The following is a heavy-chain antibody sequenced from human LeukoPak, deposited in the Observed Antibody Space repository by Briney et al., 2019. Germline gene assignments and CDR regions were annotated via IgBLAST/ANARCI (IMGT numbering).Heavy chain of an antibody. J-gene: IGHJ4*02. CDR3: ARAPEMATIYFDY. CDR1: GYTFTSYG. CDR2: ISAYNGNT. D-gene: IGHD5-24*01. V-gene: IGHV1-18*01. Sequence: ASVKVSCKASGYTFTSYGISWVRQTPGQGLEWMGWISAYNGNTNYAQKLQGRVTFTTDTSTSTAYMELRSQRSGDAAWHDCARAPEMATIYFDYWGQGTLVTVSS.